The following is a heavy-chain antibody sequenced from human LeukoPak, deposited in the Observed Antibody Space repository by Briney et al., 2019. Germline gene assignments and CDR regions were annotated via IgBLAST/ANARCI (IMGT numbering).Heavy chain of an antibody. J-gene: IGHJ4*02. CDR2: IIPIFGTA. V-gene: IGHV1-69*06. Sequence: SVKVSCKASGGTFSSYAISWVRQAPGQGLEWMGRIIPIFGTANYAQKFQGRVTITADKSTSTAYMELSSLRSEDTAVYYCARDCSGGCYPDYWGQGTLVTVSS. D-gene: IGHD6-19*01. CDR1: GGTFSSYA. CDR3: ARDCSGGCYPDY.